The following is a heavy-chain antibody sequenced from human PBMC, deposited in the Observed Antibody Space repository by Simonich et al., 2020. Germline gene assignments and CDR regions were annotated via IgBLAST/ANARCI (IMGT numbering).Heavy chain of an antibody. V-gene: IGHV4-39*01. CDR1: GGSISSSSSY. J-gene: IGHJ3*02. D-gene: IGHD6-13*01. CDR3: ARHAGFAFDI. Sequence: QLQLQESGPGLVKPSETLSLTCTVSGGSISSSSSYWGWIRQPPGKGLWWIGSIYYRGITDYTPSLKVQVTISVDTSKNQFSLRLSSVNAADAAVYYCARHAGFAFDIWGQGTMVTVSS. CDR2: IYYRGIT.